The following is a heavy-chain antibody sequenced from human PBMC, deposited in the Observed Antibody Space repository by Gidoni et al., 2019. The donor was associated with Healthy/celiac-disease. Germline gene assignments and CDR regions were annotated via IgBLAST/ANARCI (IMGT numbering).Heavy chain of an antibody. CDR1: GGSISSGGYY. V-gene: IGHV4-31*03. J-gene: IGHJ4*02. CDR3: ARGAYYYGSGIPLDDY. Sequence: QVQLQESGPGLVKPSQTLSLTCTVSGGSISSGGYYWSWIRQHPGKGLEWIGYIYYSGSTYYNPSLKSRVTISVDTSKNQFSLKLSSVTAADTAVYYCARGAYYYGSGIPLDDYWGQGTLVTVSS. CDR2: IYYSGST. D-gene: IGHD3-10*01.